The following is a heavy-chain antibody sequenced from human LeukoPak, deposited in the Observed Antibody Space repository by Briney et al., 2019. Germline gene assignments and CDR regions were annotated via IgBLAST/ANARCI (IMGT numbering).Heavy chain of an antibody. CDR1: GYTFTSYA. CDR3: ARAILGAAYDY. J-gene: IGHJ4*02. CDR2: INAGNGNT. Sequence: ASVKVSCKASGYTFTSYAMHWVRQAPGQRLEWMGWINAGNGNTKYSQQFQGRVTITRDTSASTAYMELSSLRSEDTAVYYCARAILGAAYDYWGQGTLVTVSS. D-gene: IGHD2-21*01. V-gene: IGHV1-3*01.